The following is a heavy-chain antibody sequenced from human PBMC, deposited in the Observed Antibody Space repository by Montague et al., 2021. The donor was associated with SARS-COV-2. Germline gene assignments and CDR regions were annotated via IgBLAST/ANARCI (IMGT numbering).Heavy chain of an antibody. CDR1: GFSLSTSGMR. CDR3: ARSYYDILTNYYDAFDI. D-gene: IGHD3-9*01. CDR2: IDWDDDK. J-gene: IGHJ3*02. Sequence: PELVTPTQTLTLTCTLSGFSLSTSGMRASWIRQPPGKALEWLARIDWDDDKFYSTSLKTRLTISKDTSKNQVVLTMTNMDPVDTATYYCARSYYDILTNYYDAFDIWGQGTMVTVSS. V-gene: IGHV2-70*04.